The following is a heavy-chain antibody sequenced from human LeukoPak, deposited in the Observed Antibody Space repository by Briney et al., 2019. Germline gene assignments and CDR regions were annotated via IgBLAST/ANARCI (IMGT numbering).Heavy chain of an antibody. V-gene: IGHV4-59*04. Sequence: SETLSLTCTVSGGSISSYYWSWIRQPPGKGLEWIGYIYYSGSTYYNPSLKSRVTISVDTSKNQFSLKLSSVTAADTAVYYCATPFYYGSGIYSIPPFDYWGQGTLVTVSS. CDR2: IYYSGST. J-gene: IGHJ4*02. CDR1: GGSISSYY. CDR3: ATPFYYGSGIYSIPPFDY. D-gene: IGHD3-10*01.